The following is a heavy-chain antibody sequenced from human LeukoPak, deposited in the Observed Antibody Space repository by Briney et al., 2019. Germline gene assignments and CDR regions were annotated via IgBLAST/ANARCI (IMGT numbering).Heavy chain of an antibody. J-gene: IGHJ1*01. CDR3: ARVPVLGTRENLQH. Sequence: GGSLRLSWAASGXTVSSHYMSWVRQAPGKGLEWVSLIYSGGSTEYADSVKGRFTISRDISKNTVHLQMNSLRAEDTAVYYCARVPVLGTRENLQHWGQGTMATVSS. D-gene: IGHD4-23*01. V-gene: IGHV3-66*01. CDR2: IYSGGST. CDR1: GXTVSSHY.